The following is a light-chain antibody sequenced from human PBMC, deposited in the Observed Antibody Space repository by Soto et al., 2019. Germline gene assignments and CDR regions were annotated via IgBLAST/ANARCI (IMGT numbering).Light chain of an antibody. CDR2: HAS. J-gene: IGKJ2*01. CDR3: QQYYMYSYT. Sequence: DIQMTQPSTLSASVGDRVTLHCRASQRISTYLAWYQQKPGKAPEVLISHASNLESGVTSRFSGGGSGPEFTLTISSLQPDDFATYYCQQYYMYSYTCGQGTKLDIK. V-gene: IGKV1-5*01. CDR1: QRISTY.